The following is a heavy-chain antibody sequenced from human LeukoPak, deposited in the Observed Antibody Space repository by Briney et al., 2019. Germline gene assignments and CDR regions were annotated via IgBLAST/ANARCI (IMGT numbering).Heavy chain of an antibody. CDR2: IYHSGST. CDR3: AREEGSWYGDDFYYYMDV. V-gene: IGHV4-4*02. D-gene: IGHD6-13*01. J-gene: IGHJ6*03. CDR1: GGSISSSNW. Sequence: PSETLSLTCAVSGGSISSSNWWSWVRQPPGKGLEWIGEIYHSGSTNYNPSLKSRVTISVDKSKNQFSLKLSSVTAADTAVYFCAREEGSWYGDDFYYYMDVWGKGTTVTVSS.